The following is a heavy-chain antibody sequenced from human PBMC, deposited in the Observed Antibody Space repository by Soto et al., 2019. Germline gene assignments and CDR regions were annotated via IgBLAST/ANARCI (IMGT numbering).Heavy chain of an antibody. CDR1: GFSFSSNA. D-gene: IGHD4-4*01. J-gene: IGHJ4*02. CDR3: ATVKVTSGRWGSFDY. Sequence: QVQLVESGGGVVQPGRSLTLSCAAAGFSFSSNAMHWVRQAPGKGLEWVALISYDGNIKYYTDSVKGRFSISRDNSKRTVFLAMSSLRAEDTYVYYCATVKVTSGRWGSFDYWGQGTLVTVSS. V-gene: IGHV3-30-3*01. CDR2: ISYDGNIK.